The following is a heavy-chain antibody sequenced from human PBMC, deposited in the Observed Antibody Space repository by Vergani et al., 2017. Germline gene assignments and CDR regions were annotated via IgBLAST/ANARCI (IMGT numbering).Heavy chain of an antibody. J-gene: IGHJ4*02. CDR1: GFTFSTYA. Sequence: EVQLLESGGSLKQPGGSVRLSCAASGFTFSTYAMHWVRQAPGKGLEWVSALTGGGGSTYYADSVKGRITISRDNAKNSLYLQMNSLRAEDTAVYYCARDSPEWIQLWVFDYWGQGTLVTVSS. CDR2: LTGGGGST. D-gene: IGHD5-18*01. V-gene: IGHV3-23*01. CDR3: ARDSPEWIQLWVFDY.